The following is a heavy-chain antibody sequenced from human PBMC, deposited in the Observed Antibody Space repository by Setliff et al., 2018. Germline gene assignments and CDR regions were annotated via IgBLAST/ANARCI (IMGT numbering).Heavy chain of an antibody. J-gene: IGHJ4*02. D-gene: IGHD6-19*01. CDR1: GFTFNTYW. CDR3: ARGVTVAVTHLDY. V-gene: IGHV3-7*01. Sequence: PGGSLRLSCAGSGFTFNTYWMTWVRQAPGKGLEWVASITHDGSKTYILDSVKGRFTISRDNTKNSLYLQMNSLRGEDTAVYYCARGVTVAVTHLDYWGQGALVTVSS. CDR2: ITHDGSKT.